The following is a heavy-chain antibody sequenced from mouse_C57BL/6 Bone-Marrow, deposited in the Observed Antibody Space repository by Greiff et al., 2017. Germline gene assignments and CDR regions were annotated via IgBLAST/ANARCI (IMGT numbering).Heavy chain of an antibody. CDR1: GFNFSSYA. V-gene: IGHV5-4*03. CDR3: ARIYYYGLFDY. D-gene: IGHD1-1*01. J-gene: IGHJ2*01. CDR2: ISDGGSYT. Sequence: EVMLVESGGGLVKPGGSLKLSCAASGFNFSSYAMSWVRQTPEKRLEWVATISDGGSYTYYPDNVKGRFTISRDNAKNNLYLQMSHLKSEDTAMYYCARIYYYGLFDYWGQGTILTVSA.